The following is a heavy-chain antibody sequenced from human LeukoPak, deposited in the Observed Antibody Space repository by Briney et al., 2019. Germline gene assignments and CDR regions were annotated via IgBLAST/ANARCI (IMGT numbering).Heavy chain of an antibody. CDR1: GFTFGAYG. CDR2: ITNSGGST. D-gene: IGHD3-10*01. J-gene: IGHJ6*03. V-gene: IGHV3-23*01. Sequence: GGSLRLSCAASGFTFGAYGMSWVRQAPGKGLEWVSAITNSGGSTYYADSVKGRFTISRDNSKNTLFLQMNSLRAEDTGVYYCARDGGFGEFSAMDVWGKGTTVTISS. CDR3: ARDGGFGEFSAMDV.